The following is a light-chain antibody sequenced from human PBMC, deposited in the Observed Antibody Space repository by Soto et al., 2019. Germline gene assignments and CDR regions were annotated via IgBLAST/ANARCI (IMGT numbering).Light chain of an antibody. J-gene: IGKJ1*01. V-gene: IGKV3-15*01. CDR1: QSVSTN. CDR3: QQYDKWPRT. Sequence: VRSQSPATLSVSPVERAALSFMASQSVSTNLAWYQQKPGQPPRLLIYFASTRATAVPARFTAGGSGTEFTLTISSLQSDDLAVYYCQQYDKWPRTFGQGTKVDIK. CDR2: FAS.